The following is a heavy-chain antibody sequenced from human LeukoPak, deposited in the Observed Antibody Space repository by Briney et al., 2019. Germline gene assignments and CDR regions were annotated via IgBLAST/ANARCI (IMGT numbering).Heavy chain of an antibody. CDR1: GFTFSNYW. D-gene: IGHD2-2*01. CDR2: IKEDGSEK. J-gene: IGHJ4*02. V-gene: IGHV3-7*01. Sequence: GGSLRLSCAASGFTFSNYWMNWVRQTPGKGLEWVANIKEDGSEKYYADSVKGRFTISRDNAKNSLYLQMNSLRAEDTAVYYCARRYCSSTSCLLDYWGQGTLVTVSS. CDR3: ARRYCSSTSCLLDY.